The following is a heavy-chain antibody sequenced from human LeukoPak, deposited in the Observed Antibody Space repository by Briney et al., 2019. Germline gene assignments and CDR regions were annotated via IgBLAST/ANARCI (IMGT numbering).Heavy chain of an antibody. V-gene: IGHV3-30-3*01. CDR1: GFTFSSYA. D-gene: IGHD6-13*01. CDR2: ISYDESNK. Sequence: GGSLRLSCAASGFTFSSYAMHWVRKAPGQGLEWVAVISYDESNKWYADSVKGRFTVSRDNSKNTLYLQMNSLREEDTAVYYCARDKATTGTFTDSWGQGTLVTVSS. CDR3: ARDKATTGTFTDS. J-gene: IGHJ4*02.